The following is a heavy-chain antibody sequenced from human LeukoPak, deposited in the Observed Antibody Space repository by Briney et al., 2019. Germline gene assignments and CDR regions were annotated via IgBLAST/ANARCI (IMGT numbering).Heavy chain of an antibody. CDR1: EFSVGSNY. CDR3: ARDERLLSFLK. V-gene: IGHV3-66*01. J-gene: IGHJ4*02. D-gene: IGHD3-3*01. Sequence: GGSLRRSCAASEFSVGSNYMTWVRQAPGKGLEWVSLIYSGGSTYYADSVKGRFTISRDNSKNTLYLQMNSLRAEDTAIYYCARDERLLSFLKWGQGTLVTVSS. CDR2: IYSGGST.